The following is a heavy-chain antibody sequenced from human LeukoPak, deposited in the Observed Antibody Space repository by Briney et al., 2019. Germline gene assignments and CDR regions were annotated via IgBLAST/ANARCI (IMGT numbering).Heavy chain of an antibody. CDR2: ISSSSSYI. J-gene: IGHJ4*02. D-gene: IGHD5-12*01. CDR3: ARILVATDYFDY. V-gene: IGHV3-21*01. Sequence: GGSLRLSCAASGFTFSSYSMNWVRQAPGKGLEWASSISSSSSYIYYADSVKGRFTISRDNAKNSLYLQMNSLRAEDTAVYYCARILVATDYFDYWGQGTLVTVSS. CDR1: GFTFSSYS.